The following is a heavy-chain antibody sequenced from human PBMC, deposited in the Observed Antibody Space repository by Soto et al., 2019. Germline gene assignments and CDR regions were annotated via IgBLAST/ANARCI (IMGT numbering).Heavy chain of an antibody. D-gene: IGHD2-2*01. J-gene: IGHJ5*02. V-gene: IGHV1-69*02. Sequence: QVQLVQSGAEVKKPGSSVKVSCEASGGTFSSYSFSWVRQAPGQGLEWMGRVIPILGMANYAQKFQGRVTITADKSTSTVYMELGSLRSEATAVYYCARGGAVVVPGAVDRHNWFAPWRQGTLVTVSS. CDR1: GGTFSSYS. CDR3: ARGGAVVVPGAVDRHNWFAP. CDR2: VIPILGMA.